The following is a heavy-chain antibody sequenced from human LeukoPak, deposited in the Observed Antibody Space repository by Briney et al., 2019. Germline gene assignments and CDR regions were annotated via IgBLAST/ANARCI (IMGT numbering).Heavy chain of an antibody. CDR3: ARDRNSSGYYAVFGY. CDR1: GYTFTGYY. V-gene: IGHV1-2*06. D-gene: IGHD3-22*01. Sequence: ASVKVSCKASGYTFTGYYMHWVRQAPGQGLEWMGQINPNSGGTNYAQKFQGRVTMTRDTSISTAYMELSRLRSDDTAVYYCARDRNSSGYYAVFGYWGQGTLVTVSS. CDR2: INPNSGGT. J-gene: IGHJ4*02.